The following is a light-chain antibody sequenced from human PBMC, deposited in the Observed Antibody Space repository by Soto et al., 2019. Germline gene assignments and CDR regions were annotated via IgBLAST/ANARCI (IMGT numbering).Light chain of an antibody. V-gene: IGKV3-20*01. J-gene: IGKJ2*01. CDR1: QSVARNL. CDR2: DAI. Sequence: EIVLTQSPGTLSLSPGERATLSYRASQSVARNLLAWFQQRPGQPPRLLIYDAIGRATGIPDRFSGSGSATDFTLTINRLEPEDFAVYYCHQYASSPLTFGQGTKLEIK. CDR3: HQYASSPLT.